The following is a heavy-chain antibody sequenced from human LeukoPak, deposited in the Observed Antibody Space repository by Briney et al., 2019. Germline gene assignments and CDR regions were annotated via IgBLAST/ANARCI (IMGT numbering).Heavy chain of an antibody. Sequence: SETLSLTCTVSGGSISSYYWSWIRQPPGKGLEWIGYIYYSGSTNYNPSLKSRVTISVDTSKNQFSLKLSSVTAVDTAVYYCARDDGYYFDYWGQGTLVTVSS. CDR1: GGSISSYY. J-gene: IGHJ4*02. V-gene: IGHV4-59*01. CDR2: IYYSGST. CDR3: ARDDGYYFDY.